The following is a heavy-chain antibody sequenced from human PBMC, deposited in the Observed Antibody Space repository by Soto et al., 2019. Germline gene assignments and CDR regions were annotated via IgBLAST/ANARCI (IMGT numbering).Heavy chain of an antibody. CDR1: GGSIRSYY. V-gene: IGHV4-59*01. CDR2: VYNSGST. J-gene: IGHJ6*02. Sequence: PSETLSLTCTVFGGSIRSYYWSWVRRPPGKGLEWIGYVYNSGSTTYSPSFNSRVTISVDTSKNQFSLKLSSVTAADTAVYYCARGIEGWYQGRYYYGMDVWGQGTTVTVSS. D-gene: IGHD6-19*01. CDR3: ARGIEGWYQGRYYYGMDV.